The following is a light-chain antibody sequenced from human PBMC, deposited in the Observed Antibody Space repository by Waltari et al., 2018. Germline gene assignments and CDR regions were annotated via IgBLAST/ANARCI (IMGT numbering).Light chain of an antibody. J-gene: IGKJ4*01. V-gene: IGKV1-39*01. Sequence: DIQMTQSPSSLSASIGDRVTIACRASQNIGTYLSWYQQKPGRAPKLLIYGAFNLQSGVPSRFSGSGSGIGFTLTISSLQPEDFATYYCQQSFSASALTFGGGTKVEIK. CDR3: QQSFSASALT. CDR1: QNIGTY. CDR2: GAF.